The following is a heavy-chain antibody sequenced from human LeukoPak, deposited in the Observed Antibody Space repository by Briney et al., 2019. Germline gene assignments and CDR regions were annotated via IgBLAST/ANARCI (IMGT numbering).Heavy chain of an antibody. Sequence: SVKVSCKASGGTFSSYAISWVRQAPGQGLEWMGGIIPIFGTANYAQKFQGRVTITADESPSTAYMELSSLRSEDTAVYYCAREVAAAGTSHFDYWGQGTLVTVSS. CDR2: IIPIFGTA. CDR3: AREVAAAGTSHFDY. J-gene: IGHJ4*02. D-gene: IGHD6-13*01. CDR1: GGTFSSYA. V-gene: IGHV1-69*13.